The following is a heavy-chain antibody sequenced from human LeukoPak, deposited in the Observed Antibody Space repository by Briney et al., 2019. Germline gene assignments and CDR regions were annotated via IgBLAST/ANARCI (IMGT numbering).Heavy chain of an antibody. CDR2: ISAYNGNT. Sequence: ASVKVSCKASGYTFTSYGISWVRQAPGQGLERMGWISAYNGNTNYAQKLQGRVTMTTDTSTSTAYMELRSLRSDDTAVYYCARISYYYGSGSYYNPSDYWGQGTLVTVSS. J-gene: IGHJ4*02. CDR1: GYTFTSYG. D-gene: IGHD3-10*01. CDR3: ARISYYYGSGSYYNPSDY. V-gene: IGHV1-18*01.